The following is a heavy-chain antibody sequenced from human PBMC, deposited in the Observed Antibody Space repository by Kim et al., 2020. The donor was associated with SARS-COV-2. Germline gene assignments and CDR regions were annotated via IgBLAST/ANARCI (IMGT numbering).Heavy chain of an antibody. CDR1: GGSISSYY. J-gene: IGHJ3*02. CDR3: ARDPGDCGGDCYSAGAFDI. Sequence: SETLSLTCTVSGGSISSYYWSWIRQPPGKGLEWIGYIYYSGSTNYNPSLKSRVTISVDTSKNQFSLKLSSVTAADTAVYYCARDPGDCGGDCYSAGAFDIWGQGTMVTVSS. V-gene: IGHV4-59*01. CDR2: IYYSGST. D-gene: IGHD2-21*02.